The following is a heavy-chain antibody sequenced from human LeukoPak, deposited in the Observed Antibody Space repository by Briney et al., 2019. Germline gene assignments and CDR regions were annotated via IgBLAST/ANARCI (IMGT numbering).Heavy chain of an antibody. V-gene: IGHV3-21*01. CDR1: GFTFSSYS. D-gene: IGHD3-9*01. J-gene: IGHJ5*02. CDR2: ISSRSSYI. Sequence: GGSLRLSCAASGFTFSSYSMNWVRQAPGKGLEWVSSISSRSSYIYYADSVKGRFTISRDNAKTSLYLQMNSLRAEDTAVSYCARAVLRYFDWLFPWGQGTLVTVSS. CDR3: ARAVLRYFDWLFP.